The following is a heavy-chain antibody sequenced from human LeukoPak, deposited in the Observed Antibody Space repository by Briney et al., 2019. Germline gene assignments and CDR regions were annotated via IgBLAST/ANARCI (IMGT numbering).Heavy chain of an antibody. Sequence: PSETLSLTCTVSGGSINSYYWSWIRQPPGKGLEWIAYIYYSGSTNYNPSLKSRATISVDTSKNQFSLKLSSVTAADTAVYYCARHGRDFISFPFDNWGQGALVTVSS. V-gene: IGHV4-59*08. J-gene: IGHJ5*02. CDR3: ARHGRDFISFPFDN. D-gene: IGHD5-24*01. CDR1: GGSINSYY. CDR2: IYYSGST.